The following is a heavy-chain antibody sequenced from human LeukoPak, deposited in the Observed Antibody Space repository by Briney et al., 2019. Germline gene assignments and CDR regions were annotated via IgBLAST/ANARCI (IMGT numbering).Heavy chain of an antibody. CDR1: GFTFSRYW. D-gene: IGHD1/OR15-1a*01. CDR3: ARGGYRSSAFWNN. V-gene: IGHV3-7*01. Sequence: GGSLRLSCAASGFTFSRYWMTWVRQAPGKGLEWVANIKQDGSEMYYVDSVKGRFTISRDNAKNSVYLQTNSLRVEDTALYYCARGGYRSSAFWNNWGQGTLVTVSS. CDR2: IKQDGSEM. J-gene: IGHJ4*02.